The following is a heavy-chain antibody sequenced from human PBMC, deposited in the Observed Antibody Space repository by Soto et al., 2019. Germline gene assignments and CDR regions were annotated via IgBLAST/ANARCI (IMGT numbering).Heavy chain of an antibody. CDR1: GFTFSSYE. CDR3: ARELISAFDI. Sequence: GGSLRLSCAASGFTFSSYEMNWVRQAPGKGLEWVSYISSSGSTIYYADSVKGRFTISRDNAKNSLYLQMNSLRAEDTAVYYCARELISAFDIWGQGTMVTVSS. CDR2: ISSSGSTI. J-gene: IGHJ3*02. D-gene: IGHD3-10*01. V-gene: IGHV3-48*03.